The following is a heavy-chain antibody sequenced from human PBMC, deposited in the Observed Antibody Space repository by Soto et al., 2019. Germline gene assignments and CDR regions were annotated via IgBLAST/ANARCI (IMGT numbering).Heavy chain of an antibody. J-gene: IGHJ6*02. CDR2: ISGSGGST. Sequence: EVQLLESGGGLVQPGGSLRLSCAASGFTFSSYAMSWVRQAPGKGLEWVSAISGSGGSTYYADSVKGRFTISRDNSKTTLYLQMNSLRAEDTAVYYCAKAGDNYYYYGMDVWGQGTTVTVSS. V-gene: IGHV3-23*01. D-gene: IGHD3-16*01. CDR3: AKAGDNYYYYGMDV. CDR1: GFTFSSYA.